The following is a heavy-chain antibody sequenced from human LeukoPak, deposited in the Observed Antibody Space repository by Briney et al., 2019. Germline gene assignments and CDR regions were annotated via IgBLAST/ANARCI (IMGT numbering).Heavy chain of an antibody. D-gene: IGHD3-16*01. J-gene: IGHJ4*02. V-gene: IGHV3-53*01. Sequence: GGSLRLSCAASGFTVSSIYMSRVRQAPGKGLEWVSVISSANSTYYADSVKGRFTISRDNTKNSLYLQMNSLRAEDTAVYYCARLRLGESCWDQGTLVTVSS. CDR3: ARLRLGESC. CDR1: GFTVSSIY. CDR2: ISSANST.